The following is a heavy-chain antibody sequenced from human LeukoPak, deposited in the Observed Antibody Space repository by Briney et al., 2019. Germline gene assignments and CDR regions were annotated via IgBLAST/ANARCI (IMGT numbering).Heavy chain of an antibody. J-gene: IGHJ4*02. D-gene: IGHD3-22*01. Sequence: SVKVSCKASGYTFTSYGISWVRQAPGQGLEWMGWISAYNGNTNYAQKLQGRVTMTTDTSTSTAYMELRSLRSDDTAVYYCARAYYYDSSGPLDYWGQGTLVTVST. CDR2: ISAYNGNT. CDR1: GYTFTSYG. V-gene: IGHV1-18*01. CDR3: ARAYYYDSSGPLDY.